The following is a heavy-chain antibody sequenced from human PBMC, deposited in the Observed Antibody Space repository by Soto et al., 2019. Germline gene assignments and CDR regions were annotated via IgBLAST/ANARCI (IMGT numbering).Heavy chain of an antibody. V-gene: IGHV3-33*03. D-gene: IGHD6-13*01. Sequence: QVHLVESGGGVVQPGTSLRLACAASGFRFSGYGMQWVRQTPGKGLGWVGVIWYDGSKTFYADSVKGRFTISRDNSNNNVFLQMDSLRAEDTAVDHFVTDIGGGSWYALAYWGPGSLVSVSS. CDR1: GFRFSGYG. CDR2: IWYDGSKT. CDR3: VTDIGGGSWYALAY. J-gene: IGHJ4*02.